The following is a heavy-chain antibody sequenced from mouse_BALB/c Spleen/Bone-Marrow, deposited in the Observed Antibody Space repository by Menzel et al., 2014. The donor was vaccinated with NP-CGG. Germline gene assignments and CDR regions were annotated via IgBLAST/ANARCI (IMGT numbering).Heavy chain of an antibody. CDR1: GFTFSSYA. D-gene: IGHD3-1*01. J-gene: IGHJ2*01. Sequence: EVKLVESGGGLVKPGGSLKLSCAASGFTFSSYAMSWVRQTPEKRLEWVATISSGGSYTYVPDTVTGRFTISRDNAKSSLYLEMSSLRSEDTAMYYCARDSSGYFDYRGQGTTLTVAS. V-gene: IGHV5-9-4*01. CDR3: ARDSSGYFDY. CDR2: ISSGGSYT.